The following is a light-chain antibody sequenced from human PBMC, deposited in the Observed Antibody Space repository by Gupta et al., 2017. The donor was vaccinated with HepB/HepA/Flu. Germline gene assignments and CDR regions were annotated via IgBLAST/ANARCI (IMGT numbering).Light chain of an antibody. CDR3: QSADISGSYRV. Sequence: SYELTQPPSVSVSPGQTARITCSGDTLSKQYTYWYQQKPGQAPILVMYKDTERPSGIPERFSGSSSGTTVTLTIGGVQAEDEADYYCQSADISGSYRVFGSGTKVTAL. J-gene: IGLJ1*01. CDR1: TLSKQY. CDR2: KDT. V-gene: IGLV3-25*03.